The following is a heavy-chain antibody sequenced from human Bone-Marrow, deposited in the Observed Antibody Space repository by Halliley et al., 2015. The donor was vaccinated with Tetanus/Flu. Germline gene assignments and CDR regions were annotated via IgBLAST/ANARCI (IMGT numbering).Heavy chain of an antibody. V-gene: IGHV4-59*01. D-gene: IGHD2-2*01. CDR3: ATTSSLTSGVYYYYYALDV. CDR2: VYYSGST. Sequence: TLSLTCTVSGGSLSTYYWSWIRQPPGKGLEWIGYVYYSGSTYYSPSLKSRVTISLDTSKNQFSLKLSSVTAADSAVYYCATTSSLTSGVYYYYYALDVWGQGTTVTVSS. CDR1: GGSLSTYY. J-gene: IGHJ6*02.